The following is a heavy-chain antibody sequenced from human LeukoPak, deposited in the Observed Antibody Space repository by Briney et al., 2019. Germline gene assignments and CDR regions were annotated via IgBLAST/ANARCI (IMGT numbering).Heavy chain of an antibody. D-gene: IGHD1-1*01. CDR1: GFTFSSYA. V-gene: IGHV3-7*01. J-gene: IGHJ5*02. CDR2: IKQDGSEK. CDR3: ARVYTGVMWFDP. Sequence: GGSLRLSCAASGFTFSSYAMSWVRQAPGKGLEWVANIKQDGSEKYYVDSVKGRFTISRDNAKNSLYLQMNSLRAEDTAVYYCARVYTGVMWFDPWGQGTLVTVSS.